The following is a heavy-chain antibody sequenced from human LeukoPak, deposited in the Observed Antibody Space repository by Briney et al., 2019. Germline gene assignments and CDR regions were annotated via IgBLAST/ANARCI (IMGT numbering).Heavy chain of an antibody. Sequence: GGLLRLSCAASGFXSSAYAMHWGRRAPGKGLGWVALISYDVRYQLYADAVKGRFTISRDNANNSLYLQMNSVRAEDTAVYYCVRDGIWFGELFEGMDVWGQGTAVTVSS. D-gene: IGHD3-10*01. CDR3: VRDGIWFGELFEGMDV. CDR1: GFXSSAYA. V-gene: IGHV3-30*04. CDR2: ISYDVRYQ. J-gene: IGHJ6*02.